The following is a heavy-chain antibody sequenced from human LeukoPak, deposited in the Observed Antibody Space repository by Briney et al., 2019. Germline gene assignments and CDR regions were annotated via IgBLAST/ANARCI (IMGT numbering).Heavy chain of an antibody. CDR3: AGCGDDSAYRPFDY. D-gene: IGHD2-21*01. V-gene: IGHV3-7*01. J-gene: IGHJ4*02. CDR1: EFTFRSYW. CDR2: IKQDGSDN. Sequence: RAGGSLRLSCTASEFTFRSYWMSWVRQAPGKGLEWVATIKQDGSDNYNAAPVKGRITILRDYAENSLYLQMNSLRAEDTAVYYCAGCGDDSAYRPFDYWGQGTLVTVSS.